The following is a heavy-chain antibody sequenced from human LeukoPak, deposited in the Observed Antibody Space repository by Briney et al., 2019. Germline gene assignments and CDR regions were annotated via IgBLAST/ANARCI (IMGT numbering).Heavy chain of an antibody. V-gene: IGHV1-69*06. CDR2: IIPIFGTA. CDR1: GGTFSSYA. Sequence: ASVKVSCKASGGTFSSYAISWVRQAPGQGLEWMGGIIPIFGTANYAQKFQGRVTITADKSTSTAYMELSSLRSEDTAVYYCARGSLLWFGELLRYYGIDVWGKGTTVTVSS. CDR3: ARGSLLWFGELLRYYGIDV. D-gene: IGHD3-10*01. J-gene: IGHJ6*04.